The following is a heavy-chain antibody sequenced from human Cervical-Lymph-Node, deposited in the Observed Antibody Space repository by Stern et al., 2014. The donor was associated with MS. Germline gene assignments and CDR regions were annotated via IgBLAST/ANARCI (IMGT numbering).Heavy chain of an antibody. CDR3: AREKGACSGDDCHVNFDC. CDR2: IWHDGSNV. CDR1: GFTFSRYG. Sequence: VQLVESGGGVVQPGKSLRLSCAASGFTFSRYGMHRVRQAPGKGLEWVAVIWHDGSNVNYEDSVRGRFTISRDNSKSSLYLQMNSLRAEDTAVYYCAREKGACSGDDCHVNFDCWGQGTLVTVSS. J-gene: IGHJ4*02. D-gene: IGHD2-21*02. V-gene: IGHV3-33*01.